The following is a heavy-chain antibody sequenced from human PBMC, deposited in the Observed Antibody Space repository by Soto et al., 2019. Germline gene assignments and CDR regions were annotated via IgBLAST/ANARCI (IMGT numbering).Heavy chain of an antibody. Sequence: QVQLVESGGGVVQPGRSLRLSCAASGFTFSSYAMHWVRQAPGKGLEWVAVISYDGSNKYYADSVKGRFTISRDNSKNTLYLQMNSLRAEDTAVYYCAREGCSGGSCYYGPDFDYWGQGTLVTVSS. D-gene: IGHD2-15*01. CDR2: ISYDGSNK. CDR3: AREGCSGGSCYYGPDFDY. V-gene: IGHV3-30-3*01. J-gene: IGHJ4*02. CDR1: GFTFSSYA.